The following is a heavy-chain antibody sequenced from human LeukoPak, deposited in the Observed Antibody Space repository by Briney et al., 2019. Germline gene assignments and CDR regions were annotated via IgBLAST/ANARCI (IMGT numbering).Heavy chain of an antibody. V-gene: IGHV4-59*08. CDR1: GGSISSYY. D-gene: IGHD3-10*01. J-gene: IGHJ4*02. CDR2: IYYSWST. CDR3: ERTTGNVLLWFGGDYYFDY. Sequence: PSETLSLTCTVSGGSISSYYWSWIRQPPGKGLEWIGYIYYSWSTNYNPSLKSRVTISVDTSKNQFSLKLSSVTAADTAVYYCERTTGNVLLWFGGDYYFDYWGQGTLVTVSS.